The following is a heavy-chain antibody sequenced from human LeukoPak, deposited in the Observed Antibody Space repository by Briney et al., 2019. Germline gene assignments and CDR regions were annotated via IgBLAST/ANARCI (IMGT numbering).Heavy chain of an antibody. CDR3: ARTAAGSPGGFDY. Sequence: SQTLSLTCAVSAYSISSGYSGGWIRQPPGRGLERIGSIYHSGSTYYNPSLKSRVTISVDTSKNQFSLKLSSVTAADTAVYYCARTAAGSPGGFDYWGQGTLVTVSS. J-gene: IGHJ4*02. V-gene: IGHV4-38-2*01. CDR1: AYSISSGYS. CDR2: IYHSGST. D-gene: IGHD6-13*01.